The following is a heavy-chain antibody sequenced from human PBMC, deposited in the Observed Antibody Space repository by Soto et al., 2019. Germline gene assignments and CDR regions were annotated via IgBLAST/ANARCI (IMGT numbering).Heavy chain of an antibody. CDR3: ATYQSIVVVPAARVASVDYYYMDV. D-gene: IGHD2-2*01. CDR1: GYTLTELS. J-gene: IGHJ6*03. V-gene: IGHV1-24*01. CDR2: FDPEDGET. Sequence: ASVKVSCKVSGYTLTELSMHWVRQAPGKGLEWMGGFDPEDGETIYAQKFQGRVTLTEDTSTDTAYMELSSLRSEDTAVYYCATYQSIVVVPAARVASVDYYYMDVWGKGTTVTVSS.